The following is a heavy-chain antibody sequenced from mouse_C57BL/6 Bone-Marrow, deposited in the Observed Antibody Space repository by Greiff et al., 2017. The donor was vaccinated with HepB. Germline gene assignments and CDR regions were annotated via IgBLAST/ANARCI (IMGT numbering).Heavy chain of an antibody. CDR1: GFTFSDYY. D-gene: IGHD1-1*01. CDR3: ARPTTTVVARGFAY. V-gene: IGHV5-12*01. J-gene: IGHJ3*01. Sequence: EVQGVESGGGLVQPGGSLKLSCAASGFTFSDYYMYWVRQTPEKRLEWVAYISNGGGSTYYPDTVKGRFTISRDNAKNTLYLQMSRLKSEDTAMYYCARPTTTVVARGFAYWGQGTLVTVSA. CDR2: ISNGGGST.